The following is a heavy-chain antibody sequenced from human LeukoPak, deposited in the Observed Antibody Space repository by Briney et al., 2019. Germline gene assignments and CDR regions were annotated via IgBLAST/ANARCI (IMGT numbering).Heavy chain of an antibody. CDR2: ISSSSSYI. D-gene: IGHD3-10*01. V-gene: IGHV3-21*01. CDR3: ARAPGDGMDV. CDR1: GFTFSSYA. Sequence: GGSLRLSCAASGFTFSSYAMNWVRQAPGKGLEWVSSISSSSSYIYYADSVKGRFTISRDNAKNSLYLQMNSLRAEDTAVYYCARAPGDGMDVWGQGTTVTVSS. J-gene: IGHJ6*02.